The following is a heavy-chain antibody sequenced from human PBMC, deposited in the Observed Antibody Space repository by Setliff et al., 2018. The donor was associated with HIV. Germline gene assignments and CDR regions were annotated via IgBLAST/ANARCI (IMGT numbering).Heavy chain of an antibody. Sequence: SETLSLTCIVSGDSIRGDDFYWTWIRQSPGKGLEWIGYVYWSGTTHYNPSLNGRVTISVDTSENQFSLKLDSLTAADSAVYYCARTTRHDGAAYDAFDLWGQGTLVTVSS. J-gene: IGHJ3*01. D-gene: IGHD1-1*01. CDR2: VYWSGTT. V-gene: IGHV4-30-4*01. CDR3: ARTTRHDGAAYDAFDL. CDR1: GDSIRGDDFY.